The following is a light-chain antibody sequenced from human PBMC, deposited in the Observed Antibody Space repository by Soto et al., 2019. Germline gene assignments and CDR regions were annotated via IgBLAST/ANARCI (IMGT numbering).Light chain of an antibody. V-gene: IGLV4-69*01. Sequence: QSVLTQSPSASASLGASVKLTCTLSSGHISYAIAWHQQQPEKGPRCLIKLHNDGSYIKGDGIPDRFSCSSSGAERYLTISSLQSEDEADYYCQTWGTGIDWVFGGGTKVTVL. CDR2: LHNDGSY. CDR3: QTWGTGIDWV. CDR1: SGHISYA. J-gene: IGLJ3*02.